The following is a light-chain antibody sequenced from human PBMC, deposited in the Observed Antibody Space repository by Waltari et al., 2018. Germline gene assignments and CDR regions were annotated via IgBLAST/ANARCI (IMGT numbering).Light chain of an antibody. Sequence: QSALTQPASVSGSPGQSNTISCSGSTTDIGTYDYLPWYQPYPGKAPKLILYQVTIRPSGVSNRFSGSKSGNTASLTISGLQTDDEAIYYCSSYTDSTTVVFGGGTVVTVL. CDR1: TTDIGTYDY. CDR3: SSYTDSTTVV. CDR2: QVT. J-gene: IGLJ2*01. V-gene: IGLV2-14*01.